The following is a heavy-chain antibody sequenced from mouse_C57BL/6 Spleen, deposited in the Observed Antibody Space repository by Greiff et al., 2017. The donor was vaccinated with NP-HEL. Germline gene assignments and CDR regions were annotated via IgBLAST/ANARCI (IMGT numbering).Heavy chain of an antibody. CDR2: ISSGSSTI. D-gene: IGHD2-4*01. CDR3: ARSLYYDYGYYFDY. CDR1: GFTFSDYG. V-gene: IGHV5-17*01. Sequence: EVKLVESGGGLVKPGGSLKLSCAASGFTFSDYGMHWVRQAPEKGLEWVAYISSGSSTIYYADTVKGRFTISRDNAKNTLFLQMTSLRSEDTAMYYCARSLYYDYGYYFDYWGQGTTLTVSS. J-gene: IGHJ2*01.